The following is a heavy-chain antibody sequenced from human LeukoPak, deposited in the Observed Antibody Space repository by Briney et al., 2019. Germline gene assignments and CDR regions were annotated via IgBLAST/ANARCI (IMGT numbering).Heavy chain of an antibody. Sequence: GGSLRLSCAASGFTFSIYTIHWVRQAPGKGLEWVAVISYDASNKYYADSVKGRFTISRDNSKNTLYLQMNSLRAEDTAVYYCAKSHGYSYGFDYWGQGTLVTVSS. D-gene: IGHD5-18*01. CDR2: ISYDASNK. J-gene: IGHJ4*02. CDR3: AKSHGYSYGFDY. V-gene: IGHV3-30*04. CDR1: GFTFSIYT.